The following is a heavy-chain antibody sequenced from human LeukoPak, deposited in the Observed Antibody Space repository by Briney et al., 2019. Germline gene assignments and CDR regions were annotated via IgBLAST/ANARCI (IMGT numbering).Heavy chain of an antibody. CDR1: GYSISSGYY. J-gene: IGHJ4*02. D-gene: IGHD3-10*01. CDR2: IYHSGST. Sequence: SETLSLTCTVSGYSISSGYYWGWIRQPPGKGLEWIGSIYHSGSTYYNPSLKSRVTVSVDTSKNQFSLKLSSVTAADTAVYYCAGNVGIDYWGQGTLVTVSS. CDR3: AGNVGIDY. V-gene: IGHV4-38-2*02.